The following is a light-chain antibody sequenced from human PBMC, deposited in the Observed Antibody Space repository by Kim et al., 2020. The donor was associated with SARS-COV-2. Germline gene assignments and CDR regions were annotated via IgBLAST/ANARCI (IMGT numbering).Light chain of an antibody. V-gene: IGKV1-5*03. CDR1: QSISSW. J-gene: IGKJ1*01. Sequence: DIQMTQSPSTLSASVGDRVTITCRASQSISSWLAWYQQKPGKAPTLLIYKASSLESGVPSRFSGSGSGTEFTHTISSLQPDDFATYYCQPSISYSRTFCQGAKMDIK. CDR3: QPSISYSRT. CDR2: KAS.